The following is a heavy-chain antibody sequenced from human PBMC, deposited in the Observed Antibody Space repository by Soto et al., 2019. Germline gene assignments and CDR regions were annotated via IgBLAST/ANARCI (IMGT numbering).Heavy chain of an antibody. J-gene: IGHJ4*02. CDR1: EFSFSDYW. CDR2: LDQGGGEK. D-gene: IGHD1-7*01. Sequence: GGSLRLSCAASEFSFSDYWMAWVRQAPGKGLEWVANLDQGGGEKHYVDSVKGRFTISRDNAKNSLYLQMNSLRAEDTAVYYCAREGKLELRGFENSANVEFDYWGQGTLVTVSS. V-gene: IGHV3-7*05. CDR3: AREGKLELRGFENSANVEFDY.